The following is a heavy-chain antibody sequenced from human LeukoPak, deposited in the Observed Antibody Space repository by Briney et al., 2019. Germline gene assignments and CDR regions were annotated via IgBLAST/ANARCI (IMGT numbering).Heavy chain of an antibody. J-gene: IGHJ4*02. CDR1: GGSISSGAYY. D-gene: IGHD3-10*01. CDR3: ASTDYYGSGSPKD. Sequence: PSETLSLTCTVSGGSISSGAYYWSWIRQPPGKGLEWIGYIYDSGSTYYNPSLKSRVTISVDTSKNQFSLKLSSVTAADTAVYYCASTDYYGSGSPKDWGQGTLVTVSS. V-gene: IGHV4-30-2*02. CDR2: IYDSGST.